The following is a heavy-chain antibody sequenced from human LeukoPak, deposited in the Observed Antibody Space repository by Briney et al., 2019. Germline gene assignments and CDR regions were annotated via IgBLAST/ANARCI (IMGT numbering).Heavy chain of an antibody. D-gene: IGHD4-23*01. CDR2: IYHSGST. CDR1: GGSFSGYS. J-gene: IGHJ4*02. V-gene: IGHV4-30-2*01. Sequence: SETLSLTCAVYGGSFSGYSWSWIRQPPGKGLEWIGYIYHSGSTYYNPSLKSRVTISVDRSKNQFSLKLSSVTAADTAVYYCARDSGYGGFFDYWGQGTLVTVSS. CDR3: ARDSGYGGFFDY.